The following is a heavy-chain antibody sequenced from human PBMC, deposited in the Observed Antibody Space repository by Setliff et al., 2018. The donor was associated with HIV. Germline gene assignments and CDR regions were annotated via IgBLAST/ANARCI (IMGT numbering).Heavy chain of an antibody. CDR2: INTGNENT. CDR3: ARVSGGSPGNYYYAMDV. D-gene: IGHD1-26*01. V-gene: IGHV1-3*04. J-gene: IGHJ6*02. CDR1: GYTFSQYA. Sequence: ASVKVSCKASGYTFSQYALHWVRQAPGQRLEWMGWINTGNENTRYSQKFQGRVSIIRDTSANTAYMELTNLRSDDSAIYYCARVSGGSPGNYYYAMDVWGQGTTVTVS.